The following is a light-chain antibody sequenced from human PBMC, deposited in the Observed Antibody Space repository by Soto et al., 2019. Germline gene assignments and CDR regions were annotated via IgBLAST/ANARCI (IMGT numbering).Light chain of an antibody. CDR1: QSLVNSDGSTY. J-gene: IGKJ4*01. CDR2: QVS. V-gene: IGKV2-30*01. CDR3: QQFELLPHT. Sequence: DVVMTQSPLSLPVTLGQPASISCRSSQSLVNSDGSTYLDWFHQMPGQSPRLLIYQVSNRDSGVPYRFSGSGSGTEFTLNISSVEAEDFGVYYCQQFELLPHTFGGGTEVEI.